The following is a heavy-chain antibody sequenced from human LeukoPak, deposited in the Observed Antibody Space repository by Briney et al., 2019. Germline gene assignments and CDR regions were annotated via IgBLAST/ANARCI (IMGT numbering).Heavy chain of an antibody. J-gene: IGHJ4*02. Sequence: PGGSLRLSCAASGFTFSSYEMNWVRQAPGKGLEWVSYISSSGSTIYYADSVKGRFTISRDNAKNSLYLQMNSLRAEDTAVYYCAKAHGAAAGEWFDYWGQGTLVTVSS. V-gene: IGHV3-48*03. CDR2: ISSSGSTI. D-gene: IGHD6-13*01. CDR1: GFTFSSYE. CDR3: AKAHGAAAGEWFDY.